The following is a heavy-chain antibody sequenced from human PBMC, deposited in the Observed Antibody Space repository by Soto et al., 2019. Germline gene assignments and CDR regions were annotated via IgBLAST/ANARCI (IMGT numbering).Heavy chain of an antibody. CDR3: AREKVVVHSFDI. J-gene: IGHJ3*02. D-gene: IGHD2-15*01. CDR1: GFTFSSYS. Sequence: EVQLVESGGGLVKPGGSLRLSCAASGFTFSSYSMNWVRQAPGKGLEWVSSISSSSSYIYYADSVKGRFTISRDNAKNTLYLQMNSLRAEYTAVYYCAREKVVVHSFDIWGQGTMVTVSS. CDR2: ISSSSSYI. V-gene: IGHV3-21*01.